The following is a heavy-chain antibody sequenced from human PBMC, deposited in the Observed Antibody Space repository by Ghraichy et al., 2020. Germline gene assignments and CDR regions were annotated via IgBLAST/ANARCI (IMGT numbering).Heavy chain of an antibody. CDR3: VRGGLSGSFDF. D-gene: IGHD6-25*01. J-gene: IGHJ4*02. Sequence: GGSLRLSCAASGFTFSNYWMSWVRQAPGKGPVWVARTNSDDSDTKYADSVKGRFTISRDTARNTLFLQMHSLRVEDTAVYYCVRGGLSGSFDFWGQGTLVTVSS. CDR2: TNSDDSDT. CDR1: GFTFSNYW. V-gene: IGHV3-74*01.